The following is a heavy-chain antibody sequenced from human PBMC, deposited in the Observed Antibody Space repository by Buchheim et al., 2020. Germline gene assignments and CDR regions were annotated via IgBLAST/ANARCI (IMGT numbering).Heavy chain of an antibody. D-gene: IGHD3-10*01. CDR2: IYHSGST. V-gene: IGHV4-4*02. Sequence: QVQLQESGPGLVKPSGTLSLTCAVSGGSISSNNWWSWVRQPPGKGLEWIAEIYHSGSTNYNPSLKSRVTISVDTSKNQFSLELSSVTATDTAVYYCARERGTMVRGIGGSYNYYYYGMDVWGQGT. CDR1: GGSISSNNW. CDR3: ARERGTMVRGIGGSYNYYYYGMDV. J-gene: IGHJ6*02.